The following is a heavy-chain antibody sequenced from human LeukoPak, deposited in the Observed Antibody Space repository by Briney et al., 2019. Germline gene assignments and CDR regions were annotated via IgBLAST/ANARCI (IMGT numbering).Heavy chain of an antibody. CDR1: GFTVSSNS. V-gene: IGHV3-53*01. J-gene: IGHJ4*02. D-gene: IGHD1-26*01. Sequence: GGSLRLSCTVSGFTVSSNSMSWVRQAPGKGLEWVSFIYSGGNTHYSDSVKGRFTISRDNSKNTLYLQMGSLRVEDTAIFYCAKVRSATGMTTTYFDYWGQGTLVTVSS. CDR3: AKVRSATGMTTTYFDY. CDR2: IYSGGNT.